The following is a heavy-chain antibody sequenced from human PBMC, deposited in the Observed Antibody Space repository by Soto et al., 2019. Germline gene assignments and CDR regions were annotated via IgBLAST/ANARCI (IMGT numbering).Heavy chain of an antibody. D-gene: IGHD3-22*01. CDR2: IAYDGTNT. CDR3: AKDDGTFFYDTSGYPLDY. CDR1: GFTFSNYG. V-gene: IGHV3-30*18. Sequence: GGSLRLSCAASGFTFSNYGMHWVRQAPGKGLEWVAIIAYDGTNTYYADSVKGRFTISRDNSKNTLYLQMNSLRDEDTAVYYCAKDDGTFFYDTSGYPLDYWGQGTLVTVLL. J-gene: IGHJ4*02.